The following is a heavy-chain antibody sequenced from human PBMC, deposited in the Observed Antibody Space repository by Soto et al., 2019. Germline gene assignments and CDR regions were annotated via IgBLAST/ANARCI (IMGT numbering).Heavy chain of an antibody. CDR2: ISYDGSNQ. D-gene: IGHD6-13*01. CDR3: AKSRMGSSWYEGDS. V-gene: IGHV3-30*18. Sequence: QVELVESGGGVVQPGRSLRLSCAASGFPFSSYGMHWVRQAPGKGLEWVAVISYDGSNQYYADSVKGRFTISRDNSKNTLYLEVNSPRPEDTAVYFCAKSRMGSSWYEGDSWGQGTLVTVSS. J-gene: IGHJ4*02. CDR1: GFPFSSYG.